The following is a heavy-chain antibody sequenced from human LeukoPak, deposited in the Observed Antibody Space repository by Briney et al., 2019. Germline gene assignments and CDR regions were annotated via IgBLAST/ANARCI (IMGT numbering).Heavy chain of an antibody. D-gene: IGHD3-16*02. CDR1: GFTFSTYA. Sequence: GGSLRLSCAASGFTFSTYAMSWVRQAPGKGVEWVSSISGSGSSTSYADSVKGLFTISRDNSKNTLDLQMNSLRAEDTAIYYCAKGSLRLGELSSWTLDYWGQGTLVTVSS. CDR3: AKGSLRLGELSSWTLDY. CDR2: ISGSGSST. J-gene: IGHJ4*02. V-gene: IGHV3-23*01.